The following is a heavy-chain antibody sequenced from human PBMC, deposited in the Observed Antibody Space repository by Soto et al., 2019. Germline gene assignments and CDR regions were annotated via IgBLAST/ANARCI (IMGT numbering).Heavy chain of an antibody. CDR3: ARPDDYGGNNWYFDL. Sequence: QLQLQESGPGLVKPSETLSLTCTVSGGSISSSSYYWGWIRQPPGKGLEWIGSIYYSGSTYYNPSLKSRVTISVDTSKNQFSLKLSSVTAADTAVYYCARPDDYGGNNWYFDLWGRGTLVTVSS. J-gene: IGHJ2*01. V-gene: IGHV4-39*01. CDR1: GGSISSSSYY. D-gene: IGHD4-17*01. CDR2: IYYSGST.